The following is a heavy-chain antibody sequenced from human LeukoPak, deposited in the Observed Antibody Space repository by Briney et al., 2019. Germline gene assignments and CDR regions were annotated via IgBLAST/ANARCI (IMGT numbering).Heavy chain of an antibody. J-gene: IGHJ4*02. CDR3: ARETLDSSGYRYFDY. CDR2: INHSGST. V-gene: IGHV4-34*01. Sequence: SETLSLTCAVYGGSFSGYYWSWIRQPPGKGLEWIGEINHSGSTNYNPSLKSRVTISVDRSKNQFSLKLSSVTAADTAVYYCARETLDSSGYRYFDYWGQGTLVTVSS. D-gene: IGHD3-22*01. CDR1: GGSFSGYY.